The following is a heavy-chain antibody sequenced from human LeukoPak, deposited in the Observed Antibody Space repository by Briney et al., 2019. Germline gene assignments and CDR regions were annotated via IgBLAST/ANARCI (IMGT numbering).Heavy chain of an antibody. CDR2: ISSSSSYI. J-gene: IGHJ4*02. CDR3: ARNYVTFGTGSDY. V-gene: IGHV3-21*01. CDR1: GFTFSSYS. Sequence: GGSLRLSCAASGFTFSSYSMNWVRQAPGKGLEWVSFISSSSSYIYYADSVKGRFTISRDNAKNSLYLQMNSPRAEDTAVYYCARNYVTFGTGSDYWGQGTLVTVSS. D-gene: IGHD3/OR15-3a*01.